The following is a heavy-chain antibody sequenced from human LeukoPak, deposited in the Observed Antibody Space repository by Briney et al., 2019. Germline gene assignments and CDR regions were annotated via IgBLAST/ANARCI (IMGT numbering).Heavy chain of an antibody. CDR1: GFTFSSYD. J-gene: IGHJ3*02. V-gene: IGHV3-13*01. D-gene: IGHD3-22*01. CDR3: ARDKGGVYYDSSGYWPDAFDI. Sequence: GGSLRLSCAASGFTFSSYDMHWVRQATGKGLEWVSAIETAGDTYYADSVKGRFTISRENAKNTLYLQMNSLRAEDTAVYYCARDKGGVYYDSSGYWPDAFDIWGQGTMVTVSS. CDR2: IETAGDT.